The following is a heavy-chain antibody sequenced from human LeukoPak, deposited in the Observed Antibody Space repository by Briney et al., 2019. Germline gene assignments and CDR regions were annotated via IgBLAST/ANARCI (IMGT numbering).Heavy chain of an antibody. CDR2: ISYDGSNK. J-gene: IGHJ4*02. CDR3: ARNVLRYFDWLLHKTYFDY. CDR1: GFTFSSYA. D-gene: IGHD3-9*01. V-gene: IGHV3-30-3*01. Sequence: GRSLRLSCAASGFTFSSYAMHWVRQAPGKGLEWVAVISYDGSNKYYADSVKGRFTISRDNSKNTLYLRMNSLRAEDTAVYYCARNVLRYFDWLLHKTYFDYWGQGTLVTVSS.